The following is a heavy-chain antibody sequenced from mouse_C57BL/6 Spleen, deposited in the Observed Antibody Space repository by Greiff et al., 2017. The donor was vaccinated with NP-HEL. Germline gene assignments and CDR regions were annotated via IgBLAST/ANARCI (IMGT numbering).Heavy chain of an antibody. CDR3: VREDPLLLQGFAY. V-gene: IGHV10-3*01. CDR2: IRRKSSNYAT. Sequence: EVQLVESGGGLVQPKGSLKLSCAASGFTFTTYAMHWVRQAPGKGLEWVARIRRKSSNYATYYADSVKDRFTISTEDSQSMLYLRMNNLKTEDTAMYYCVREDPLLLQGFAYWGQGTLVTVSA. CDR1: GFTFTTYA. J-gene: IGHJ3*01. D-gene: IGHD1-1*01.